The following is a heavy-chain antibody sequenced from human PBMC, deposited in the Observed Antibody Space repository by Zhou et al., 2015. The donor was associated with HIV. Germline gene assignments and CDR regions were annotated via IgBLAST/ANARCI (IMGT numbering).Heavy chain of an antibody. CDR3: ARDRRQPSIAAAGTLNFQH. Sequence: QVQLVQSGAEVKKPGSSVKVSCKASGGTFTSYTISWVRQAPGQGLEWMGKIIALVNVTKYAQEFQGRVTITADRSTSTAYMELISLTSEDTAVYYCARDRRQPSIAAAGTLNFQHWGQGTLVTVSS. CDR2: IIALVNVT. J-gene: IGHJ1*01. CDR1: GGTFTSYT. D-gene: IGHD6-13*01. V-gene: IGHV1-69*08.